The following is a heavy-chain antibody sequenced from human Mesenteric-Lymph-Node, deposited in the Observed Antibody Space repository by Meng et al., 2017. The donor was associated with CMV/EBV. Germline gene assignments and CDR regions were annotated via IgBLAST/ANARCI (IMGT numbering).Heavy chain of an antibody. CDR3: AGSVGATMEFDY. V-gene: IGHV1-69*10. D-gene: IGHD1-26*01. Sequence: SVKVSCKASGGTFSSYAISWVRQAPGQGLEWMGGIIPILGIANYAQKFQGRVTITADKSTSTAYMELSSLRSEDTAVYYCAGSVGATMEFDYWGQGTLVTVSS. CDR2: IIPILGIA. CDR1: GGTFSSYA. J-gene: IGHJ4*02.